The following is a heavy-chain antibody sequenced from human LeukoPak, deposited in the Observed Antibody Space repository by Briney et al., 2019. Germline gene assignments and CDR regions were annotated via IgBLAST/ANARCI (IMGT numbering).Heavy chain of an antibody. V-gene: IGHV4-61*02. Sequence: PSQTLSLTCTVSGGSISSGSYYLSWIRQPAGKGLEWIGRIYTSGSTNYNPSLKSRVTISVDTSKNQFSLKLSSVTAADTAVYYCARAPEDYDAFDIWGQGTMVTVSS. CDR1: GGSISSGSYY. CDR3: ARAPEDYDAFDI. CDR2: IYTSGST. D-gene: IGHD2-15*01. J-gene: IGHJ3*02.